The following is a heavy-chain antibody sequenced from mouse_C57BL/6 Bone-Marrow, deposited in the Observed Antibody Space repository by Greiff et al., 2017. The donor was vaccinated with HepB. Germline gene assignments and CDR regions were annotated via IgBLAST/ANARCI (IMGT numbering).Heavy chain of an antibody. CDR2: IYPRSGNT. CDR1: GYTFTSYG. CDR3: ARTGLITTAPCYFDY. D-gene: IGHD1-1*01. V-gene: IGHV1-81*01. Sequence: QVQLKQSGAELARPGASVKLSCKASGYTFTSYGISWVKQRTGQGLEWIGEIYPRSGNTYYNEKFKGKATLTADKSSSTAYMELRSLTSEDSAVYFCARTGLITTAPCYFDYWGQGTTLTVSS. J-gene: IGHJ2*01.